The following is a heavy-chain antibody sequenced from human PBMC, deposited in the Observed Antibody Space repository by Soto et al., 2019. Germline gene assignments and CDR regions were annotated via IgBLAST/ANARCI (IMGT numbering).Heavy chain of an antibody. D-gene: IGHD3-22*01. Sequence: TGGSLRLSCTASGFPFSNFAMGWVRQAPGKGLEWFSAITDSGGDTYYADSVKGRFTISRDNSNSALFLQMNSLRAEDTAVYYCTKGSDSSRPYYFDYWARGTLVTVSS. CDR2: ITDSGGDT. CDR1: GFPFSNFA. CDR3: TKGSDSSRPYYFDY. J-gene: IGHJ4*02. V-gene: IGHV3-23*01.